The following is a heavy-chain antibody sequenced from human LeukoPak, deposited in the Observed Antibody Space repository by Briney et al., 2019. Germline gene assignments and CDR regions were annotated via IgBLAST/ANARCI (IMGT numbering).Heavy chain of an antibody. Sequence: GRSLRLSCAASGFTFSSYGMHWARQAPGKGLEWVAVISYDGSNKYYADSVKGRFTISRDNSKNTLYLQMNSLRAEDTAVYYCAKVGGGHDYWGQGTLVTVSS. CDR1: GFTFSSYG. J-gene: IGHJ4*02. CDR3: AKVGGGHDY. CDR2: ISYDGSNK. V-gene: IGHV3-30*18. D-gene: IGHD2-15*01.